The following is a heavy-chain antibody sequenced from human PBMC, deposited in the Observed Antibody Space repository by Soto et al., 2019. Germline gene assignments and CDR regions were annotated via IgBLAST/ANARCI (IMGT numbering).Heavy chain of an antibody. CDR1: GGSVSSGSYY. V-gene: IGHV4-61*01. CDR3: ARDRGYCSGGSCYEWFDP. CDR2: IYYSGST. D-gene: IGHD2-15*01. Sequence: SETLSLTCTVSGGSVSSGSYYWSWIRQPPGKGLEWIGYIYYSGSTNYNPSLKSRVAISVDTSKNQFSLKLSSVTAADTAVYYCARDRGYCSGGSCYEWFDPWGQGTLVTVSS. J-gene: IGHJ5*02.